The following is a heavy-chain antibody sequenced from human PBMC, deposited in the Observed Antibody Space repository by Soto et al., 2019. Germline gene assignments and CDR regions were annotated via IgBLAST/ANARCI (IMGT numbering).Heavy chain of an antibody. Sequence: PSETLSLTCTVSGGSISSYYWSWIRQPPGKGLEWIGYIYYSGSTNYNPSLKSRVTISVDTSKNQFSLKLSSVTAADTAVYYCGRAGIEDAFDIWGQGTRVTVS. CDR1: GGSISSYY. CDR2: IYYSGST. J-gene: IGHJ3*02. V-gene: IGHV4-59*08. CDR3: GRAGIEDAFDI. D-gene: IGHD3-3*02.